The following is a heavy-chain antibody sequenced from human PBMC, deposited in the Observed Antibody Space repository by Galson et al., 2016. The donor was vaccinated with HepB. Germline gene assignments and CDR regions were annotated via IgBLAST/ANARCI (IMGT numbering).Heavy chain of an antibody. CDR1: GFTFSSYW. CDR2: VTSYGDT. D-gene: IGHD1-1*01. CDR3: ARDGLSTTPDVY. Sequence: SLRLSCAASGFTFSSYWMHWVRQPPGKGLVWVSHVTSYGDTAYADSVKGRFTISRDNAKNTVFLQMDSLRAEDTAVYYCARDGLSTTPDVYWGQGTLVTVSS. J-gene: IGHJ4*02. V-gene: IGHV3-74*01.